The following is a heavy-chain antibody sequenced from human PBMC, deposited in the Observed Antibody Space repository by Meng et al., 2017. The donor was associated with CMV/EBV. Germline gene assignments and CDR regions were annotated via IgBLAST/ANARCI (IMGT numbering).Heavy chain of an antibody. J-gene: IGHJ6*02. V-gene: IGHV3-66*02. Sequence: GGSLRLSCAASGFTVSSNYMSWVRQAPGKGLEWVSVIYSGGSTYYADSVKGRFTISRDNSKNTLYLQMNSLRAEDTAVYYCAKDQWFGELLYYYYGMDVWGQGTTVTVSS. CDR2: IYSGGST. CDR3: AKDQWFGELLYYYYGMDV. CDR1: GFTVSSNY. D-gene: IGHD3-10*01.